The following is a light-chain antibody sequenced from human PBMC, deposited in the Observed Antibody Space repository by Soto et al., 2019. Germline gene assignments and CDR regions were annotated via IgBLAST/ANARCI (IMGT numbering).Light chain of an antibody. CDR1: SSDVGGYNY. V-gene: IGLV2-11*01. CDR3: CSYAGSYTL. CDR2: DVS. J-gene: IGLJ1*01. Sequence: QSALTQPRSVSGSAGQSVTISCTRTSSDVGGYNYVSWYQQHPGKAPKLMIYDVSKRPSGVPDRFSGSKSGNTASLTISGLQAEDEADYYCCSYAGSYTLFGTGTKVTVL.